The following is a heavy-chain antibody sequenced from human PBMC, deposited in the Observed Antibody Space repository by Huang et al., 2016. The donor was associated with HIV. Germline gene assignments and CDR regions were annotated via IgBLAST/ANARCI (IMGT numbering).Heavy chain of an antibody. CDR2: IIPGFGTQ. V-gene: IGHV1-69*01. D-gene: IGHD1-26*01. J-gene: IGHJ6*02. CDR3: ARVRGYSGSYYGMDV. CDR1: GGTFSNHG. Sequence: QVQLVQSGAEVKKPGSSVQVSCKASGGTFSNHGFSWVRQAPGQGLEWMGGIIPGFGTQYDTPKVQGRVTITADESTSTVYMELSSLTPDDTAEYYCARVRGYSGSYYGMDVWGQGTTVTVSS.